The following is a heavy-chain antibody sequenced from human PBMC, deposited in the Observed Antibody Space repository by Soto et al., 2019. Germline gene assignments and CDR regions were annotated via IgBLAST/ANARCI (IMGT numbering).Heavy chain of an antibody. CDR2: ISFYNGNT. D-gene: IGHD6-19*01. CDR3: ASATSIAVAGKES. CDR1: GDTITNYG. V-gene: IGHV1-18*01. J-gene: IGHJ4*02. Sequence: QVQLVQSGGEGRKPGASVKVSCKASGDTITNYGISWVRQAPGQGLEWMGWISFYNGNTKYAQNLQGRVTLTTDTSTSTAYMELRSLRSDDTPVYYCASATSIAVAGKESWGQGTLVTVSS.